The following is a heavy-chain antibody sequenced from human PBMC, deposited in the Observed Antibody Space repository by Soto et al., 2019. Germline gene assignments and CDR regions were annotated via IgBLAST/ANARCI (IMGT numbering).Heavy chain of an antibody. CDR2: ISGSGGNT. Sequence: GGSLRLSCAASGFTFSPYAMTWVRQAPGKGLEWVSSISGSGGNTNYADSVKGRFTVSRDNSKRTLSLQMNSLTEEDTAIYYCAKGLRRLLRTQYYYGLDVWGRGITVTVSS. CDR1: GFTFSPYA. D-gene: IGHD3-16*01. V-gene: IGHV3-23*01. J-gene: IGHJ6*02. CDR3: AKGLRRLLRTQYYYGLDV.